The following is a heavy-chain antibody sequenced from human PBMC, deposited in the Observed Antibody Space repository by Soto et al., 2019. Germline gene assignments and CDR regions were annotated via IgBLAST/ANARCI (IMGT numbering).Heavy chain of an antibody. J-gene: IGHJ3*02. CDR3: ELYSSGLHI. CDR2: IYYSGST. CDR1: GGSISRSSYY. Sequence: QLQLQESGPGLVKPSETLSLTCTVSGGSISRSSYYWGWIRQPPGKGLEWIGSIYYSGSTYYNPYRKSRVTVSVDTYRNQFSLKLSSVTAADTAVYYCELYSSGLHIWGQGTMVTVST. D-gene: IGHD6-19*01. V-gene: IGHV4-39*01.